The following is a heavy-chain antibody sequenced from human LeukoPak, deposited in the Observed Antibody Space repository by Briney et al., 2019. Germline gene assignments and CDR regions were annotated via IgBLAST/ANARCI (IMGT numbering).Heavy chain of an antibody. D-gene: IGHD3-3*01. CDR2: INPNSGGT. Sequence: ASVKVSCKASEYTFIGYYMHWVRQAPGQGLEWMAWINPNSGGTNYAQKFQGRVALTRDTSISTAYMELSRLRSDDTAVYYCARGGDFWSSSDPYGMDVWGQGTTVTVSS. CDR1: EYTFIGYY. CDR3: ARGGDFWSSSDPYGMDV. V-gene: IGHV1-2*02. J-gene: IGHJ6*02.